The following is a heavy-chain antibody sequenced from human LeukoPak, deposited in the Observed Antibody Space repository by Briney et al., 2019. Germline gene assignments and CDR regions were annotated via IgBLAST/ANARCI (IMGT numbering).Heavy chain of an antibody. CDR3: ARELEKLLWFGEFDDAFDI. Sequence: GASGKVSCKASGGTFSSYAISWVRQAPGQGLEWMGGIIPIFGTANYAQKFQGRVTITAEESTSTAYMELSSLRSADTAVYYCARELEKLLWFGEFDDAFDIWGQGTMVTVSS. CDR1: GGTFSSYA. CDR2: IIPIFGTA. V-gene: IGHV1-69*13. J-gene: IGHJ3*02. D-gene: IGHD3-10*01.